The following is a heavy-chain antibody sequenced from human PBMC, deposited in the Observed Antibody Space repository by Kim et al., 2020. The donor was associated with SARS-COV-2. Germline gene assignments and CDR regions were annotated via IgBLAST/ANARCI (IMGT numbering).Heavy chain of an antibody. CDR2: IKSKTDGGKT. CDR3: DTGRGFGELGYYYYYGLDV. CDR1: GFIFSNSW. J-gene: IGHJ6*02. V-gene: IGHV3-15*01. D-gene: IGHD3-10*01. Sequence: GGSLRLSCEASGFIFSNSWMSWVRQAPGKGLEWVGRIKSKTDGGKTDYAVPGKGRITISRDDTKPKLYLQMNSLKTEDTAMYYCDTGRGFGELGYYYYYGLDVWGQGATVTVSS.